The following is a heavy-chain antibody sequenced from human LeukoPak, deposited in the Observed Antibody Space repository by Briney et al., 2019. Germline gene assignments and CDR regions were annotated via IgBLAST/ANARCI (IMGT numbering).Heavy chain of an antibody. Sequence: PSETLSLTCAVYGGSFSGYYWSWIRQPPGKGLEWIGEINHSGSTNYNPSLKSRVTISVDTSKNQFSLKLSSVTAADTAVYYCTYDSSGLFQHWGQGTLVTVSS. CDR2: INHSGST. V-gene: IGHV4-34*01. J-gene: IGHJ1*01. CDR3: TYDSSGLFQH. D-gene: IGHD3-22*01. CDR1: GGSFSGYY.